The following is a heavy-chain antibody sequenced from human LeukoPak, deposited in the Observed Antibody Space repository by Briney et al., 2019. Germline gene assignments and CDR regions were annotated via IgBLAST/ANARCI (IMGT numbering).Heavy chain of an antibody. V-gene: IGHV3-30-3*01. Sequence: PGKSLRLSCAPSGFSFSDYAMHWVRQAPAKGLEWVAATSHNEGNRYYADSVKGRFTISRDNSRNTLYLEVNSLRTDDTAVYFCARGPGLAMGKGYFDYCGQGTLVTVSS. CDR1: GFSFSDYA. CDR3: ARGPGLAMGKGYFDY. CDR2: TSHNEGNR. J-gene: IGHJ4*02. D-gene: IGHD5-18*01.